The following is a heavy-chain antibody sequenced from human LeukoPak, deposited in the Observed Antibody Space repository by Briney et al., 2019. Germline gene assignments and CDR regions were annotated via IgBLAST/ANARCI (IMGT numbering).Heavy chain of an antibody. J-gene: IGHJ6*02. CDR2: IIPILGIA. CDR3: ARTTYYDILTGWSLNGMDV. CDR1: GGTFSSYA. D-gene: IGHD3-9*01. V-gene: IGHV1-69*10. Sequence: AASVTVSCKASGGTFSSYAISWVRQAPGQGLEGMGGIIPILGIANYAQKFQGRVTITADKSTSTAYMELSSLRSEDTAVYYCARTTYYDILTGWSLNGMDVCGQGTTVTVSS.